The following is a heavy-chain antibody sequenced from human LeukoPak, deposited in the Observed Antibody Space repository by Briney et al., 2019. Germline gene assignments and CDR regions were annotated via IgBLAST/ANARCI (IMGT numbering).Heavy chain of an antibody. D-gene: IGHD2-2*01. Sequence: PGGSLRLSCAASGFTFSSYSMNWVRQAPGKGLEWVSSITSSSSYISYADSVKGRFTISRDNSKNTLYLQMNSLRAEDTAVYYCARGSYDWGQGTLVTVSS. CDR1: GFTFSSYS. V-gene: IGHV3-21*04. CDR3: ARGSYD. CDR2: ITSSSSYI. J-gene: IGHJ4*02.